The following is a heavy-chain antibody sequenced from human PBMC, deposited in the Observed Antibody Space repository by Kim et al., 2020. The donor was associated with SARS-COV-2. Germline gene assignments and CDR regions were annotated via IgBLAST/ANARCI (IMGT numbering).Heavy chain of an antibody. J-gene: IGHJ3*02. CDR3: TTDRIYYDSSGYLDI. CDR1: GFTFSNAW. CDR2: IKSKTDGGTT. V-gene: IGHV3-15*01. D-gene: IGHD3-22*01. Sequence: GGSLRLSCAASGFTFSNAWMSWVRQAPGKGLEWVGRIKSKTDGGTTAYAATVKGRFTISRDDSKNTLYLQMNSLKTEDTAVYYCTTDRIYYDSSGYLDIWGQGTMVTVSS.